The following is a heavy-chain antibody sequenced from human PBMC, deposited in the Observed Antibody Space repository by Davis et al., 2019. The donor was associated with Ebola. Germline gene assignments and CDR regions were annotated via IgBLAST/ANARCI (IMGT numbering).Heavy chain of an antibody. CDR1: GGSISSSSYY. D-gene: IGHD3-10*01. CDR3: ARGGSAPWYFDY. J-gene: IGHJ4*02. Sequence: MPSETLSLTCTVSGGSISSSSYYWGWIRQPPGKGLEWIGSIYYSGSTYYNPSLKSRVTISVDTSKNQFSLKLSSVTAADTAMYYCARGGSAPWYFDYWGQGTLVTVSS. V-gene: IGHV4-39*07. CDR2: IYYSGST.